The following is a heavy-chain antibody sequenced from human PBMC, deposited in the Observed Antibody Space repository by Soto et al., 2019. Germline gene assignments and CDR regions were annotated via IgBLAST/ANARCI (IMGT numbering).Heavy chain of an antibody. Sequence: GGSLRLSCAASGFSFTNFAMSWVRHATGTGLEWVAGIGASGDITWYADSVKGRLSISRDNSKNTLYLQLNSLRFEDTAVYYSAKDDFRDRGDDYFDYWGPGTLVTVSS. J-gene: IGHJ4*02. D-gene: IGHD2-21*02. CDR3: AKDDFRDRGDDYFDY. CDR2: IGASGDIT. CDR1: GFSFTNFA. V-gene: IGHV3-23*01.